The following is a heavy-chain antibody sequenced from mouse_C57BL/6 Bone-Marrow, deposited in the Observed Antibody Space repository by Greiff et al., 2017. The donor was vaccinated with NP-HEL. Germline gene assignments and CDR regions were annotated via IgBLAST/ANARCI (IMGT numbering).Heavy chain of an antibody. CDR1: GYTFTSYW. CDR3: ARYGYHYAMDY. D-gene: IGHD2-2*01. CDR2: IHPNSGST. J-gene: IGHJ4*01. Sequence: QVQLQQPGAELVKPGASVKLSCKASGYTFTSYWMHWVKQRPGQGLEWIGMIHPNSGSTNYNEKFKSKATLTVDKSSSTAYMQLSSLTSEDSAVYYCARYGYHYAMDYWGQGTSVTVSS. V-gene: IGHV1-64*01.